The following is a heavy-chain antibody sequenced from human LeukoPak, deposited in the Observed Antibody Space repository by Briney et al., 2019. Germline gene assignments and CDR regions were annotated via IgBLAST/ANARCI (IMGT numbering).Heavy chain of an antibody. CDR1: GGTFSSYA. CDR3: ARVVIVVVPAAVYYYYGMDV. J-gene: IGHJ6*02. D-gene: IGHD2-2*01. Sequence: SVKVSCKASGGTFSSYAISWVRQAPGQGLEWMGGIIPIFGTANYAQKFQGRVTITADEPTSTAYMELSSLRSEDTAVYYCARVVIVVVPAAVYYYYGMDVWGQGTTVTVSS. CDR2: IIPIFGTA. V-gene: IGHV1-69*13.